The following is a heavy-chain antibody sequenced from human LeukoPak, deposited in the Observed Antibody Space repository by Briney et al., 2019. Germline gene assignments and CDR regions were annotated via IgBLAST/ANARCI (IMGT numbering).Heavy chain of an antibody. Sequence: ASVNVSCTASGYTFTSYGISWVRQAPGQGLEWMRWISAYNGNTNYAQKLQGRVTMTTDTSTSTAYMELRSLRSDDTAVYYCARGLIRGSGSCFDYWGQGTLVTVSS. CDR2: ISAYNGNT. CDR3: ARGLIRGSGSCFDY. V-gene: IGHV1-18*01. J-gene: IGHJ4*02. D-gene: IGHD3-10*01. CDR1: GYTFTSYG.